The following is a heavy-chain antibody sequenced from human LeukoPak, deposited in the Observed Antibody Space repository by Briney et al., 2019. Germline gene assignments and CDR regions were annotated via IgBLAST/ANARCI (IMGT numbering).Heavy chain of an antibody. CDR2: IWNDGTND. CDR3: ARGQACTGGSCFRLFDY. CDR1: GFNFGGYA. J-gene: IGHJ4*02. Sequence: PGGSLRLSCAASGFNFGGYAMHWVRQAPGKGLEWVAFIWNDGTNDNYADSVKGRFTISRDNSKNTLFLQMNSLRADDTAVYYCARGQACTGGSCFRLFDYWGQGALVTVSS. V-gene: IGHV3-33*01. D-gene: IGHD2-15*01.